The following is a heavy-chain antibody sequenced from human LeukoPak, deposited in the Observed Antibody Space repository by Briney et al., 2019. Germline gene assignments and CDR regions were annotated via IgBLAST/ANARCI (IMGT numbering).Heavy chain of an antibody. CDR3: ARGAGGAVAGSYFDY. J-gene: IGHJ4*02. D-gene: IGHD6-19*01. CDR2: INHSGST. V-gene: IGHV4-34*01. CDR1: GGSFSGYY. Sequence: SETLSLTCAVYGGSFSGYYWSWIRQPPGKGLEWIGEINHSGSTNYNPSLKSRVTISVDTSKNQFSLKLSSVTAADTAVYFCARGAGGAVAGSYFDYGGQGTLVTVSS.